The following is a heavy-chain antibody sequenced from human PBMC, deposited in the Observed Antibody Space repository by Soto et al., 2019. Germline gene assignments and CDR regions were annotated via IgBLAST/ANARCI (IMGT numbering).Heavy chain of an antibody. CDR1: GYTFPSYG. V-gene: IGHV1-18*01. CDR3: AIDSPPPRE. Sequence: QVQLVQSGAEVKKPGASVKVSCKASGYTFPSYGISWVRQAPGQGLEWTGWLSAYNGKTNKAQKLQGRFTMATDRATSTAYMQLRSLRSDDSAVYYCAIDSPPPREGGEGTQVTGSS. J-gene: IGHJ4*02. CDR2: LSAYNGKT.